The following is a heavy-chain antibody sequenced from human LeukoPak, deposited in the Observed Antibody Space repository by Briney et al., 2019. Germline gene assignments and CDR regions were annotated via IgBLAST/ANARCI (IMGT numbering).Heavy chain of an antibody. Sequence: ASVKVSCKASGYTFTSYGISWVRQAPGQGLEWMGWISAYNGNTNYAQKLQGRVTMTTDTSTSTAYMELRSLRSDDTAVYYCARGVWTYYDFWSGYGPTVHYMGVWGKGTTVTVSS. CDR1: GYTFTSYG. D-gene: IGHD3-3*01. CDR2: ISAYNGNT. J-gene: IGHJ6*03. V-gene: IGHV1-18*01. CDR3: ARGVWTYYDFWSGYGPTVHYMGV.